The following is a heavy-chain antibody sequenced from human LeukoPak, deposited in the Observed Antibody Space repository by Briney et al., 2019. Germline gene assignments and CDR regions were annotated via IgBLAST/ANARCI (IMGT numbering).Heavy chain of an antibody. CDR2: INHSGST. J-gene: IGHJ4*02. D-gene: IGHD3-22*01. Sequence: PSETLSLTCAVYGGSFSGYYWSWIRQPPGKGLEWIGEINHSGSTNYNPSLKSRVTISVDTSKNQFSLKLSSVTAADTAVYYCARHEYYYDSSGYYQDLDYWGQGTLVTVSS. CDR3: ARHEYYYDSSGYYQDLDY. CDR1: GGSFSGYY. V-gene: IGHV4-34*01.